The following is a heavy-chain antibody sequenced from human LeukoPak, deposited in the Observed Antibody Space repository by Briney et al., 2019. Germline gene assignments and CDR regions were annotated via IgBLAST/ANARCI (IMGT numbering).Heavy chain of an antibody. CDR3: ARETAVAGDIGFIDY. J-gene: IGHJ4*02. Sequence: PSETLSLTCTVSGGSISSYYWSWLRQPAGKGLEWIGRIYTSGSTNYNPSLKSRVTMSVDTSKNQFSLKLSSVTAADTAVYYCARETAVAGDIGFIDYWGQGTLVTVSS. CDR2: IYTSGST. V-gene: IGHV4-4*07. D-gene: IGHD6-19*01. CDR1: GGSISSYY.